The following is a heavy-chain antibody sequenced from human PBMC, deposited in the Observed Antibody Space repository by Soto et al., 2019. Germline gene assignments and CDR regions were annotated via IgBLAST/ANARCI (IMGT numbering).Heavy chain of an antibody. CDR1: GGTVASSHW. J-gene: IGHJ5*02. CDR2: VYHTGDT. V-gene: IGHV4-4*02. CDR3: AREIVTAGGNNYFDP. Sequence: QVQLQESGPRLVKPSGSLSLTCGVSGGTVASSHWWSWVRQSPSRGLEWIGNVYHTGDTNSNPSRQTRVPFSVDKPNNQFSLRLTSLTAADPAVYFCAREIVTAGGNNYFDPWGPGTLVTVSS. D-gene: IGHD2-21*02.